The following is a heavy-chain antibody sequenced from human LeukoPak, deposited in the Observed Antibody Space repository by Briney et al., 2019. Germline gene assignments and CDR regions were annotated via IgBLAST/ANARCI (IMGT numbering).Heavy chain of an antibody. CDR1: GFSFSSYA. CDR2: ISGSGGCT. J-gene: IGHJ4*02. V-gene: IGHV3-23*01. Sequence: PGGSLRLSCAASGFSFSSYAMIWVRQAPGKGLEWVSSISGSGGCTYYAYSVKGRFTISIDNSKNTLSLQMNSLRAEDTAVYFCAKSVGSCSTTSCYSQANDFWGQGTLVTVSS. CDR3: AKSVGSCSTTSCYSQANDF. D-gene: IGHD2-2*01.